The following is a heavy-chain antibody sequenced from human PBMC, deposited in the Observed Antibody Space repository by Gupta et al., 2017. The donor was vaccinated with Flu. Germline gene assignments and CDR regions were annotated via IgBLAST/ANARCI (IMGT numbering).Heavy chain of an antibody. CDR2: INPTAGVA. V-gene: IGHV1-46*01. CDR3: ARDRRTTVMTPYHFDG. D-gene: IGHD2-21*02. Sequence: QVQLVQSGPAVRRPGASVKLSCKASGYTFSDYYVHYVRQAPGQGLEWVAMINPTAGVATYALKFRGRGTVTSDTSTATVYMELTGLTSDDSAVYFCARDRRTTVMTPYHFDGGGQGTLVTVSS. J-gene: IGHJ4*02. CDR1: GYTFSDYY.